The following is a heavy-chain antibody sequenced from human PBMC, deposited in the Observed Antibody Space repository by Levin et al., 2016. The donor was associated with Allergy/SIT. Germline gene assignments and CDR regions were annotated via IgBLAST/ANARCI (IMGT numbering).Heavy chain of an antibody. D-gene: IGHD6-13*01. V-gene: IGHV3-23*01. CDR2: ISGSGGST. J-gene: IGHJ4*02. CDR3: AKAYSGNWHFEY. Sequence: GGSLRLSCAASGFTFSSYAMNWVRQAPGKGLEWVSTISGSGGSTHYADSVKGRFTISRDNSKNTLYLQMNSLRAEDTAVYHCAKAYSGNWHFEYWGQGTLVTVSS. CDR1: GFTFSSYA.